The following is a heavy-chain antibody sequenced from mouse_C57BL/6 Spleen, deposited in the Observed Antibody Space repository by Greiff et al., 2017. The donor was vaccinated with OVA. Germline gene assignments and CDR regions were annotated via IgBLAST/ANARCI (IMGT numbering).Heavy chain of an antibody. V-gene: IGHV1-53*01. CDR2: INPSNGGT. CDR1: GYTFTSYW. J-gene: IGHJ3*01. Sequence: QVQLQQPGTELVKPGASVKLSCKASGYTFTSYWMHWVKQRPGQGLEWIGNINPSNGGTNYNEKFKSKATLTVDKSSSTAYMQRSSLTSEDSAVYYCARERGIYYDYDGGFAYWGQGTLVTVSA. D-gene: IGHD2-4*01. CDR3: ARERGIYYDYDGGFAY.